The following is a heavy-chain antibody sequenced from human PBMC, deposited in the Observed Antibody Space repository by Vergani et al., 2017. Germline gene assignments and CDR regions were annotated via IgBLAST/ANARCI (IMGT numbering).Heavy chain of an antibody. J-gene: IGHJ4*02. CDR1: GDIFNNYT. D-gene: IGHD3-16*01. CDR2: IIPIFGTA. Sequence: QVHLEQSGTEVKKPGSSVKVSCKVSGDIFNNYTVTWVRQAPGQGLEWMGGIIPIFGTANYAQKFQGRVTITADESTSTAYMELSSLRSGDTAVYYCARAGGYWGQGTLVTVSS. CDR3: ARAGGY. V-gene: IGHV1-69*12.